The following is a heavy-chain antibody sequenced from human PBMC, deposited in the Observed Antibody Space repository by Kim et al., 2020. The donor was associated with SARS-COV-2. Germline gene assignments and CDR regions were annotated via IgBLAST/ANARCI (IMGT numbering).Heavy chain of an antibody. D-gene: IGHD3-22*01. J-gene: IGHJ4*02. CDR2: IIAYNGNT. CDR1: GYTFTSYG. CDR3: ARLPPPDSSGYDEY. Sequence: ASVKVSCKASGYTFTSYGISWVRQAPGQGLEWMGWIIAYNGNTNYAQKLQGRVTMTTDTSTSTAYMELRSLRSDDTAVYYCARLPPPDSSGYDEYWGQGTLVTVSS. V-gene: IGHV1-18*01.